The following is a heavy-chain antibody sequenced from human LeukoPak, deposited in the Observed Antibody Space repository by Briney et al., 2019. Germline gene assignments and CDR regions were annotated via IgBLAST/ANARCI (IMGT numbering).Heavy chain of an antibody. Sequence: GGSLRLSCAASVFTFDDYAMHWVRQAPGKGLEWVSGISWNSGSIGYADSVKGRFTISRDNAKNSLYLQMNSLRAEDMALYYCAKDGDYYGSGSHFDYWGQGTLVTVSS. J-gene: IGHJ4*02. CDR3: AKDGDYYGSGSHFDY. CDR2: ISWNSGSI. D-gene: IGHD3-10*01. CDR1: VFTFDDYA. V-gene: IGHV3-9*03.